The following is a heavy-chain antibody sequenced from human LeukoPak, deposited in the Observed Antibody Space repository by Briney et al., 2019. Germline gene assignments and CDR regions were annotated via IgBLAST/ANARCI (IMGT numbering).Heavy chain of an antibody. D-gene: IGHD1/OR15-1a*01. CDR2: INPNSGGT. Sequence: ASVTVSCKASGYTFTGYYMHWVRQAPGQGLEWMGRINPNSGGTNYAQKFQGRVTMTRDTSISTAYMELSRLRSDDTAVYYCARNKKGSSPLDYWGQGTLVTVSS. J-gene: IGHJ4*02. CDR1: GYTFTGYY. V-gene: IGHV1-2*06. CDR3: ARNKKGSSPLDY.